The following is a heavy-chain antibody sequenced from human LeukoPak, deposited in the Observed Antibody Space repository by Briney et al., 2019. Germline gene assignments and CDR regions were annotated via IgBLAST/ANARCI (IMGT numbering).Heavy chain of an antibody. CDR1: GFTFNSYW. CDR3: ARFISLGA. V-gene: IGHV3-7*01. Sequence: PGGSLRLSCAASGFTFNSYWMSWVRQAPGKGLEWVASIKKDGSEKNYVDSVKGRFTISRDNAKNSLYLQMDSLRAEDTAVYYCARFISLGAWGQGTLVTVSS. J-gene: IGHJ5*02. CDR2: IKKDGSEK. D-gene: IGHD3-16*01.